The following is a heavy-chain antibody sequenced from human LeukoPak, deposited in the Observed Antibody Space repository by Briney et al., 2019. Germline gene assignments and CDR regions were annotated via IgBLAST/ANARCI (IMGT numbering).Heavy chain of an antibody. CDR3: ARMAGLSWFDP. V-gene: IGHV3-7*01. CDR2: IKEDGSEK. D-gene: IGHD5-24*01. J-gene: IGHJ5*02. Sequence: AGGSLRLSCAASGFILSTHGMHWVRQAPGKGLEWVANIKEDGSEKYYVDSVKGRFTISRDNAKNSLYLQMNSLRAEDTAVYYCARMAGLSWFDPWGQGTLVTVSS. CDR1: GFILSTHG.